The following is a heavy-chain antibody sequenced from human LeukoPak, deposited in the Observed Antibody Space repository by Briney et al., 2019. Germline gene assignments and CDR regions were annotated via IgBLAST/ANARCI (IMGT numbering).Heavy chain of an antibody. V-gene: IGHV3-48*03. CDR1: EFTFSSYE. CDR3: ARSRPYYYYGMDV. J-gene: IGHJ6*02. Sequence: GGSLRLSCAASEFTFSSYEMNWVRQAPGKGLEWVSYISSSGSTIYYADSVKGRFTISRDNAKNSLYLQMNSLRAEDTAVYYCARSRPYYYYGMDVWGQGTTVTVSS. CDR2: ISSSGSTI.